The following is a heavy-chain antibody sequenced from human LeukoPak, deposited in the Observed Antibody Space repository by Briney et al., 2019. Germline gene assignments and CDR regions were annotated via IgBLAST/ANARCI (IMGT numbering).Heavy chain of an antibody. CDR1: GFTFDDYA. V-gene: IGHV3-9*01. D-gene: IGHD3-22*01. CDR2: TSWNSGSI. J-gene: IGHJ4*02. Sequence: GGSLRLSCAASGFTFDDYAMHWVRQAPGKGLEWVSGTSWNSGSIGYADSVKGRFTISRDNAKNSLYLQMNSLRAEDTALYYCAKDYYDSSGYTLFDYWGQGTLVTVSS. CDR3: AKDYYDSSGYTLFDY.